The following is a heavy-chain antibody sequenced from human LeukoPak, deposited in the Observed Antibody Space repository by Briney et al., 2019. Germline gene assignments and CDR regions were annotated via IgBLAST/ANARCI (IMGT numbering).Heavy chain of an antibody. J-gene: IGHJ6*03. CDR2: INTDGSST. Sequence: GGSLRLSCAASGFTFSNYWMHWVRQAPGKGLVWVSRINTDGSSTSYVDSVKGRFTISRDNAKNSLYLQMNSLRAEDTAVYYCARLSLGAYCGGDCSRLVGYMDVWGKGTTVTVSS. D-gene: IGHD2-21*02. CDR1: GFTFSNYW. V-gene: IGHV3-74*01. CDR3: ARLSLGAYCGGDCSRLVGYMDV.